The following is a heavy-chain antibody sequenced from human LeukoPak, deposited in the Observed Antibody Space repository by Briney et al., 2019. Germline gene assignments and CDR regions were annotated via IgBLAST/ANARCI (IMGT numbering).Heavy chain of an antibody. CDR3: ATNLIGAGEYFQQ. J-gene: IGHJ1*01. CDR1: GLRFSDYY. V-gene: IGHV3-11*01. Sequence: GGSLRLSCAASGLRFSDYYVSWIRQAPGKGLQWVSYISSGGDIMHYADSVKGRFTSSRDNAKNSGYLEMNSLGAEDTAVYYCATNLIGAGEYFQQWGQGTLVTVSS. D-gene: IGHD2/OR15-2a*01. CDR2: ISSGGDIM.